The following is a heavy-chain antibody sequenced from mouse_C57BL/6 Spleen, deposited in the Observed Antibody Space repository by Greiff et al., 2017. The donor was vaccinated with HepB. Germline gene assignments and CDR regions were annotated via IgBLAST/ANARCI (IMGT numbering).Heavy chain of an antibody. D-gene: IGHD1-1*01. Sequence: EVQRVESEGGLVQPGSSMKLSCTASGFTFSDYYMAWVRQVPEKGLEWVANINYDGSSTYYLDSLKSRFIISRDNAKNILYLQMSSLKSEDTATYYCARDRGTTEPVAMDYWGQGTSVTVSS. CDR2: INYDGSST. J-gene: IGHJ4*01. CDR1: GFTFSDYY. V-gene: IGHV5-16*01. CDR3: ARDRGTTEPVAMDY.